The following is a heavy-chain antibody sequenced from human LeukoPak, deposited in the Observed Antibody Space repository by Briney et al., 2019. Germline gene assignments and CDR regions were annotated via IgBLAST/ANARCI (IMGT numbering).Heavy chain of an antibody. V-gene: IGHV3-21*05. CDR1: GFKFSDYT. Sequence: GGSLRLSCAASGFKFSDYTMNWIRQFPGKGLEWVSCITSSGTYIYYADSVKGRFTISRDNAKNSVFLQMNSLRAEDTAVYYCARARVAFDIWGQGTMVTVSS. D-gene: IGHD5-12*01. CDR2: ITSSGTYI. J-gene: IGHJ3*02. CDR3: ARARVAFDI.